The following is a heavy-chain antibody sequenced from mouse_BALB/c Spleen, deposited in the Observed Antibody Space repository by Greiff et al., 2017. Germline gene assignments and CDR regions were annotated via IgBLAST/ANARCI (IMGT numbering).Heavy chain of an antibody. CDR3: VRGPFITTATSHWYFDV. CDR2: IWTGGGT. Sequence: QVQLKESGPGLVAPSQSLSITCTVSGFSLTSYDISWIRQPPGKGLEWLGVIWTGGGTNYNSAFMSRLSISKDNSKSQVFLKMNSLQTDDTAIYYCVRGPFITTATSHWYFDVWGAGTTVTVSS. CDR1: GFSLTSYD. J-gene: IGHJ1*01. V-gene: IGHV2-9-2*01. D-gene: IGHD1-2*01.